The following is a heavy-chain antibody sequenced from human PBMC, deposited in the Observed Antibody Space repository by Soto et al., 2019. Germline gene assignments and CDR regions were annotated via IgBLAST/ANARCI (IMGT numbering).Heavy chain of an antibody. V-gene: IGHV3-30*18. Sequence: QVQLVESGGGVVQPGRSLRLSCAASGFIFSSYGMHWVRQAPGKGLEWVALISYDGNNKYYADSVKGRFTISRDNSKNTLCLQMNSLRAEDTAVYYCAKCPPGNYGDFCEFDYWGQGTLVTVSS. J-gene: IGHJ4*02. CDR1: GFIFSSYG. CDR2: ISYDGNNK. CDR3: AKCPPGNYGDFCEFDY. D-gene: IGHD4-17*01.